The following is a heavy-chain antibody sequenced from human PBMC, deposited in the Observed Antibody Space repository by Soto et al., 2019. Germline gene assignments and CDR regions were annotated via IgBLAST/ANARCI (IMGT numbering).Heavy chain of an antibody. D-gene: IGHD3-10*01. V-gene: IGHV3-30*18. CDR2: ISYDGSNK. CDR1: GFTFSSYG. J-gene: IGHJ5*02. CDR3: VKARGFGELRT. Sequence: QVQLVESGGGVVQPGRSLRLSCAASGFTFSSYGMHWVRQAPGKGLEWVAVISYDGSNKYYADSVKGRFTISRDNSKNTLYLQMNSLRAEDTAVYYCVKARGFGELRTWGQGTLVTVSS.